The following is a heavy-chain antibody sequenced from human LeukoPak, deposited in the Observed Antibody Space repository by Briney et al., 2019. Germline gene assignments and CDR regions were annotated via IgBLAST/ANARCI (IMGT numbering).Heavy chain of an antibody. V-gene: IGHV1-46*01. CDR1: GYTFTSYY. CDR3: TRGRDTTGYFVY. CDR2: INPSGGST. J-gene: IGHJ4*02. D-gene: IGHD3-22*01. Sequence: GASVKVSCKASGYTFTSYYMHWVRQAPGQGLEWMGIINPSGGSTSYAQKFQGRVTMTRDTSTSTVYMELSSLKAEDTAVYYCTRGRDTTGYFVYWGQGTLVTVSS.